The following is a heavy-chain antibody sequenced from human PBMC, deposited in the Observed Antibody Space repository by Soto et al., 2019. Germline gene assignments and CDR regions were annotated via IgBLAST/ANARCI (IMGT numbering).Heavy chain of an antibody. Sequence: EGQLLQSGGGLVQPGESRRLSCAASGFTFSSSGRSWVRQAPGKGLEWVSSISIRGDYRYYADSVKGRFTISRDNSKNTLYLQMGSLTAEDTALYYCANHGGFDFWGQGTMVAVSS. CDR1: GFTFSSSG. D-gene: IGHD4-17*01. CDR3: ANHGGFDF. J-gene: IGHJ3*01. CDR2: ISIRGDYR. V-gene: IGHV3-23*01.